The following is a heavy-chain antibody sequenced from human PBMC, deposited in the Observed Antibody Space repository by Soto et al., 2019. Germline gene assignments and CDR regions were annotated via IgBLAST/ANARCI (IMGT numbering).Heavy chain of an antibody. D-gene: IGHD6-6*01. CDR2: IIPIFGTA. Sequence: QVQLVQSGAEVKKPGSSVKVSCKASGGTFSSYAISWVRQAPGQGLEWMGGIIPIFGTANYAQKFQGRVTITEYEATSTDYMELRSLRSEDTAVYYCVRGEQLEGTTFDYWGQVTLVTVAS. J-gene: IGHJ4*02. CDR3: VRGEQLEGTTFDY. V-gene: IGHV1-69*12. CDR1: GGTFSSYA.